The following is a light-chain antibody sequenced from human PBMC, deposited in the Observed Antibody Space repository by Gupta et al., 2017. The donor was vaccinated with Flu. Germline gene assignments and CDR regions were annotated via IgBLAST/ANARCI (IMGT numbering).Light chain of an antibody. CDR1: KRRAGSDRSND. J-gene: IGKJ1*01. CDR2: QAS. V-gene: IGKV2-30*01. Sequence: GSPASGAGRATKRRAGSDRSNDWPWFQQKPGKSPRPLIYQASHLDSGVPAKFSGSGSGTDFTMKISRVEAEDVAVYYCKQCEHWPWTFGQGTKVEIK. CDR3: KQCEHWPWT.